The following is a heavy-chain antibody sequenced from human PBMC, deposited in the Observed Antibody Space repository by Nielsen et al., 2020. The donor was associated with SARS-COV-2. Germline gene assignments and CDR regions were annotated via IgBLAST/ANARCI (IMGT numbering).Heavy chain of an antibody. CDR2: IDWDDDK. D-gene: IGHD4-23*01. Sequence: SGPTLVKPTQTLTLTCTFSGFSPSTSGMCVSWIRQPPGKALEWLARIDWDDDKYYSTSLKTRLTISKDTSKNQVVLTMTNMDPVDTATYYCARTYYGGNSAFFDYWGQGTLVTVSS. V-gene: IGHV2-70*11. J-gene: IGHJ4*02. CDR3: ARTYYGGNSAFFDY. CDR1: GFSPSTSGMC.